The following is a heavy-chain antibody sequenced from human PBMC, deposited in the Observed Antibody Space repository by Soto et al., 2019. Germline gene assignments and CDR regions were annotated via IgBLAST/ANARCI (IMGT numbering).Heavy chain of an antibody. V-gene: IGHV3-9*01. CDR3: ARDVGYRGSGYNGNYYYGMDV. J-gene: IGHJ6*02. Sequence: GGSLRLSCAASGFTFDDYAMYWVRQVPGKGLEWVSGISWNSGRIGYADSVKGRFTISRDNAKNSLYLQMNSLRPEDTALYYCARDVGYRGSGYNGNYYYGMDVWGQGTTVTVSS. D-gene: IGHD6-13*01. CDR2: ISWNSGRI. CDR1: GFTFDDYA.